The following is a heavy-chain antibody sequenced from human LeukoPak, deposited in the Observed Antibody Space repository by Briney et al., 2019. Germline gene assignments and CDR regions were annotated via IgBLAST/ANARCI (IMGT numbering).Heavy chain of an antibody. CDR2: IYENGGTT. Sequence: PGGSLRLSCVGSGFTFRSHAMSWVRQAPEKGLEFVSGIYENGGTTYYADSVKGRFSISRDNSKNTLYLQMDSLRGEDTAVYYCAKDPSRFRGYYDSSGYYNDAFDIWGQGTMITVSS. CDR3: AKDPSRFRGYYDSSGYYNDAFDI. D-gene: IGHD3-22*01. V-gene: IGHV3-23*01. J-gene: IGHJ3*02. CDR1: GFTFRSHA.